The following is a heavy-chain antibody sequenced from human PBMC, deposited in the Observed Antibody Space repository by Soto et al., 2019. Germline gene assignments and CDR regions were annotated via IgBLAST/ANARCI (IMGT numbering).Heavy chain of an antibody. V-gene: IGHV1-58*01. J-gene: IGHJ4*02. CDR2: IVVGSGNT. D-gene: IGHD3-22*01. CDR3: AAVHYYYDTSGTYFAY. CDR1: GVTFQSPA. Sequence: TPVEISCKACGVTFQSPAVQLLLQARGQRLEWIARIVVGSGNTNYAQKFQERLTISRDMSTNTAYMELSSLRSEDTAVYYCAAVHYYYDTSGTYFAYWGQGTLVPVS.